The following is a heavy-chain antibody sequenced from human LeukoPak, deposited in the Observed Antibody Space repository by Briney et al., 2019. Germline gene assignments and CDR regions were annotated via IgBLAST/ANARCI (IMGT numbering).Heavy chain of an antibody. J-gene: IGHJ4*02. CDR3: VKDTIFTVDSSDY. V-gene: IGHV3-30*02. D-gene: IGHD3-3*01. CDR2: IKYDGSRT. CDR1: GMTFERHG. Sequence: GALRLSCAVSGMTFERHGMHWVRQPPGKGLEWLAFIKYDGSRTDYEDSVKGRFTVSRDNSKNTLYLEMSSLRAEDTAVYYCVKDTIFTVDSSDYWGQGTLVTVSS.